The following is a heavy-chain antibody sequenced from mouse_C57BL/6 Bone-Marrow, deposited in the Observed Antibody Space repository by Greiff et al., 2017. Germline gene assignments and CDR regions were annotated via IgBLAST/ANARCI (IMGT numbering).Heavy chain of an antibody. CDR1: GFTFSDYG. CDR3: ARYRRLGRYAMDY. CDR2: ISSGSSTI. D-gene: IGHD4-1*01. V-gene: IGHV5-17*01. J-gene: IGHJ4*01. Sequence: DVKLVESGGGLVKPGGSLKLSCAASGFTFSDYGMHWVRQAPEKGLEWVAYISSGSSTIYYADTVKGRFTISRDNAKNTLFLQMTSLRSEDTAMYYCARYRRLGRYAMDYWGQGTSVTVSS.